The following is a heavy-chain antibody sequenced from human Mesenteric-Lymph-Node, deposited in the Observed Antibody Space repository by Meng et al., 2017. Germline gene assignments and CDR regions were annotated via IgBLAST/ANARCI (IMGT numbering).Heavy chain of an antibody. V-gene: IGHV3-23*01. CDR1: GFTFSRYE. Sequence: GESLKISCAASGFTFSRYEMNWVRQAPGKGLEWVSDITDSGAYTYYADSVKGRFTISRDNSKSTLYLQMRSLRAEDTAIYYCAKVWAHWLNGPTIFDHWGQGILVTVSS. D-gene: IGHD6-19*01. J-gene: IGHJ4*02. CDR2: ITDSGAYT. CDR3: AKVWAHWLNGPTIFDH.